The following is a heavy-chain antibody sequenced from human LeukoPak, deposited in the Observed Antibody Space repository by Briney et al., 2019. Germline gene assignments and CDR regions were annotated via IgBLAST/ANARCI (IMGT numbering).Heavy chain of an antibody. D-gene: IGHD3-22*01. J-gene: IGHJ4*02. CDR2: ISYDGSNK. CDR3: ATEGSVNYYYDISGYYNH. V-gene: IGHV3-30-3*01. CDR1: GFTFSSYA. Sequence: PGRSLRLSCAASGFTFSSYAMHWVRQAPGKGLEWVAVISYDGSNKYYADSVKGRFTISRDNSKNTLYLQMNSLRVEDTAVYYCATEGSVNYYYDISGYYNHWGQGTLVTVSS.